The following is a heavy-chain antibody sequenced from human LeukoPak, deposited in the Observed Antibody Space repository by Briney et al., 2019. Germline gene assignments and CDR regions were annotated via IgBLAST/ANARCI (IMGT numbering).Heavy chain of an antibody. V-gene: IGHV1-46*01. D-gene: IGHD6-19*01. Sequence: ASVKVSCKASGYPFTKFYMHWVGQAPGHGLEWMGLMSPNGDSTLYSQKFQGRVTMTRDTSTSTDYMELSSLRSEDTAVYYCARDNSDTVKGECSGACYWWFDPWGQGTLVTVSS. CDR3: ARDNSDTVKGECSGACYWWFDP. CDR2: MSPNGDST. CDR1: GYPFTKFY. J-gene: IGHJ5*02.